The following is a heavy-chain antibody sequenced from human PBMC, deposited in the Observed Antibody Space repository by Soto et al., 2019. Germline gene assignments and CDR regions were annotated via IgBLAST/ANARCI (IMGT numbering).Heavy chain of an antibody. J-gene: IGHJ2*01. CDR1: GFTFTDHW. CDR2: MNDDGNEK. CDR3: ARDVNGGFFDL. Sequence: EVHLVESGGGFVQPGGSLRLSCAASGFTFTDHWMAWVRQAPGSGLEWVANMNDDGNEKCYVNSVKGRFTISRDNAKNSLYLQMNSLRAEDTAVYYCARDVNGGFFDLWGRGTLVTVSS. V-gene: IGHV3-7*03.